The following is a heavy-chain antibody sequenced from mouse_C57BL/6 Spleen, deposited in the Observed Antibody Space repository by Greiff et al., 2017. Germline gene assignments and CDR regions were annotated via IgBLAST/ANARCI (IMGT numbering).Heavy chain of an antibody. CDR2: IDPENGDT. CDR1: GFNIKDDY. J-gene: IGHJ3*01. V-gene: IGHV14-4*01. CDR3: TTGLEASWFAH. Sequence: EVQLQQSGAELVRPGASVKLSCTASGFNIKDDYMHWVKQRPEQGLEWIGWIDPENGDTEYASKFQGKATITADTSSNTAYLQLSSLTSEDTAVYYCTTGLEASWFAHWGQGTLVTVSA.